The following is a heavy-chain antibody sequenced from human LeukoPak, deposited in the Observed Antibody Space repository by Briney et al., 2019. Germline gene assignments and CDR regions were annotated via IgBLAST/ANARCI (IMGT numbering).Heavy chain of an antibody. J-gene: IGHJ4*02. CDR1: GFTFGDYA. CDR2: IRSKAYGGTT. V-gene: IGHV3-49*04. CDR3: TSPLYPDYDFWD. Sequence: PGGSLRLSCTASGFTFGDYAMSWVRQAPGKGLEWVGFIRSKAYGGTTEYAASVKGRFTISRDDSKSIAYLQMNSLKTEDTAVYYCTSPLYPDYDFWDWGQGTLVTVSS. D-gene: IGHD3-3*01.